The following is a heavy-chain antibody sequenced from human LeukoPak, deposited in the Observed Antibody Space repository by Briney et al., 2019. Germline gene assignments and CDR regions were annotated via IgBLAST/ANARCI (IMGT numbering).Heavy chain of an antibody. CDR2: IIPILGIA. CDR1: GGTFSSYA. D-gene: IGHD6-13*01. Sequence: SVKVSCKASGGTFSSYAISWVRQAPGQGLEWMGRIIPILGIANYAQKFQGRVTITADKSTSTAYMEMSSLRSEDTAVYYCARGSSWSQSYWGQGTLVTVSS. V-gene: IGHV1-69*04. CDR3: ARGSSWSQSY. J-gene: IGHJ4*02.